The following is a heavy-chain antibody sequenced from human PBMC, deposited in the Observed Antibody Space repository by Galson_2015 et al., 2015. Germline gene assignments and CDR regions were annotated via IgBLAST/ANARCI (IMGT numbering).Heavy chain of an antibody. Sequence: SVKVSCKASGFTITNSALQWVRQARVQRLEWIGWIVVGSGNTKNAQKFQERVTITRDKSTSTAYMVLSSLRSEDTAMYYCASSYVKIMTDIRYDGMDVSGQGTTVAVSS. D-gene: IGHD3-9*01. V-gene: IGHV1-58*01. CDR2: IVVGSGNT. CDR3: ASSYVKIMTDIRYDGMDV. CDR1: GFTITNSA. J-gene: IGHJ6*02.